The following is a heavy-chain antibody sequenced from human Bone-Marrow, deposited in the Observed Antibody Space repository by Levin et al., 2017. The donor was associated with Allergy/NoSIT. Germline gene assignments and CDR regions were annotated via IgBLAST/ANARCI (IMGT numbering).Heavy chain of an antibody. CDR1: EFPFRAYD. Sequence: GESLKISCEASEFPFRAYDMHWVRQAPGKGLEWVAFISYGGTQKVYADSVKGRFTISRDNSINTLYLQMSDVRFEDSAVYYCARVPVADRDADGFYYAMDVWGQGATVTVSS. CDR2: ISYGGTQK. J-gene: IGHJ6*02. D-gene: IGHD2-21*01. V-gene: IGHV3-30*03. CDR3: ARVPVADRDADGFYYAMDV.